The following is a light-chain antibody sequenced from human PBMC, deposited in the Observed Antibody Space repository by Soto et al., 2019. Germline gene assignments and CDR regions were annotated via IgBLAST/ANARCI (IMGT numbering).Light chain of an antibody. CDR1: SSNIGAGYD. V-gene: IGLV1-40*01. J-gene: IGLJ1*01. Sequence: QSLLTHPPSVSGAPGQRVTISCTGSSSNIGAGYDVHWYQQLSGIAPKLLIYRNNNRPSEVPDRFSGSKSDTSASLAITGLQSEDEADYYCQSYDSSLSGYVLGTGTKVTVL. CDR3: QSYDSSLSGYV. CDR2: RNN.